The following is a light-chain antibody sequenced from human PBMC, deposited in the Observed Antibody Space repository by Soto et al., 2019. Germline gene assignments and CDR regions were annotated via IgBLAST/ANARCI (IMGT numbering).Light chain of an antibody. CDR2: DAS. Sequence: EIVLTQSPATLSLSLGERATLSCGASQSVNSYLAWYQQKPGQAPRLLIYDASNRATGIPARFSGSESGTDFTLTISSLEPEDFAVYYCQQRSNGITFGQGTRLEIK. CDR3: QQRSNGIT. J-gene: IGKJ5*01. CDR1: QSVNSY. V-gene: IGKV3-11*01.